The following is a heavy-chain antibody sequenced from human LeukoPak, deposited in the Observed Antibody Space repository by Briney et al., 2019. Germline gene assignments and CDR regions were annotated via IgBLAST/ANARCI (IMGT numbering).Heavy chain of an antibody. J-gene: IGHJ6*03. CDR2: IYISGTT. CDR1: GGSISSYY. CDR3: ARNNNWGDAGYYYYMDV. D-gene: IGHD7-27*01. Sequence: SETLSLTCTVSGGSISSYYWSWIRQSAGKGLEWIGRIYISGTTNYNPSLKSRVTMSVDTSKNQFSLKLTSVTAADTAVYYCARNNNWGDAGYYYYMDVWGKGTTVTVSS. V-gene: IGHV4-4*07.